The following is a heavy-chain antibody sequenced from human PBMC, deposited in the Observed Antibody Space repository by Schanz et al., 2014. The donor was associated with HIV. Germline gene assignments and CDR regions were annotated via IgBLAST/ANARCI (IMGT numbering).Heavy chain of an antibody. D-gene: IGHD3-9*01. V-gene: IGHV1-2*02. CDR3: AKGLQKFDWRSPFDY. Sequence: QVQLVQSGAEVKMPGASVKVSCKSSGYTFSDYYMHWLRQAPGQGLEWMGWINTRTGDTIYAERLQGMVTLTRDTSITTAYMPLSRLGSHAPAVYFCAKGLQKFDWRSPFDYWGQGTLLTVSS. J-gene: IGHJ4*02. CDR1: GYTFSDYY. CDR2: INTRTGDT.